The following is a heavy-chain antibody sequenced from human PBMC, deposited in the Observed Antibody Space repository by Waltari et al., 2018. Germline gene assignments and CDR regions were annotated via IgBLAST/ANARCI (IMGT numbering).Heavy chain of an antibody. Sequence: QVQLQQWGAGLLKPSETLSLTCAAYGGSFSGYYWSWIRQPPGKGLEWIGEINHSGSTNYNPSLKSRITISVDTSKSQFSPKLSSVTAADTAVYYCARDRGLRRLSTFEIWGQGTMVTVSS. J-gene: IGHJ3*02. CDR2: INHSGST. CDR1: GGSFSGYY. D-gene: IGHD3-16*02. CDR3: ARDRGLRRLSTFEI. V-gene: IGHV4-34*01.